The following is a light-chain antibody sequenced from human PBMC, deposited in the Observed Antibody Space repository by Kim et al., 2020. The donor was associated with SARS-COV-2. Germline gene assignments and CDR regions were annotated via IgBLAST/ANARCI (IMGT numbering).Light chain of an antibody. V-gene: IGLV3-21*04. J-gene: IGLJ3*02. CDR1: KNESKT. Sequence: TGTCSRSKNESKTVNWYQQQPGPAPVLVIYNDSERPSGFPDRFSGSNSGTTATLTISRLEAEDEADYYCEVWDSSRNYPVFGGGTQLTVL. CDR2: NDS. CDR3: EVWDSSRNYPV.